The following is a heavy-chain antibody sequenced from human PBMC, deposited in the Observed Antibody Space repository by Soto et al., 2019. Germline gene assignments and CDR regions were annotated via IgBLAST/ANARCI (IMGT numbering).Heavy chain of an antibody. CDR2: IYHGGTT. CDR3: ARVHVMVVAGSTFDY. J-gene: IGHJ4*03. V-gene: IGHV4-38-2*02. CDR1: GDSISSGSY. D-gene: IGHD6-19*01. Sequence: SETLSLTCTVSGDSISSGSYWGWIRQPPGEGPEWIASIYHGGTTSYNPSLKSRISISVDTSKNQFSLRLTSVTAADTATYYCARVHVMVVAGSTFDYWGPGTLVTVSS.